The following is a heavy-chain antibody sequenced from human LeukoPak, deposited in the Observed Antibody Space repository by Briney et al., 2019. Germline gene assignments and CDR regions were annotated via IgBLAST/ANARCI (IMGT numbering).Heavy chain of an antibody. J-gene: IGHJ6*03. CDR3: ARGVEGYCSSTSCYPYYYYYYYMDV. CDR2: INHSGST. CDR1: GGSFSSYY. Sequence: SETLSLTCAVYGGSFSSYYWSWIRQPPGKGLEWIGEINHSGSTNYNPSLKSRVTISVDTSKNQFSLKLSSVTAADTAVYYCARGVEGYCSSTSCYPYYYYYYYMDVWGKGTTVTVSS. V-gene: IGHV4-34*01. D-gene: IGHD2-2*01.